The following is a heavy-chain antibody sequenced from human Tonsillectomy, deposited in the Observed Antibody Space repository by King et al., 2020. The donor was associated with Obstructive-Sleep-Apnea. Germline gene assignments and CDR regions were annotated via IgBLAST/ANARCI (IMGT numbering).Heavy chain of an antibody. CDR1: GGTFSSYA. J-gene: IGHJ6*02. V-gene: IGHV1-69*01. CDR2: IIPIFGTA. D-gene: IGHD2-2*01. Sequence: QLVQSGAEVKKPGSSVKVSCKASGGTFSSYAISWVRQAPGQGLEWMGGIIPIFGTANYAQKFQGRVTITADESTSTAYMALSSLRSEDTAVYFCAREWGEIVVVPAARSPYYYGMDVWGQGTTVTVSS. CDR3: AREWGEIVVVPAARSPYYYGMDV.